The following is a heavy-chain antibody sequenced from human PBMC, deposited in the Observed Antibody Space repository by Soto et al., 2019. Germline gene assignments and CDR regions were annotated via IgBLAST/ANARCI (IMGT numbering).Heavy chain of an antibody. CDR1: GFTFGDYA. CDR3: TRAADPYYYDSSGFYYPDS. D-gene: IGHD3-22*01. J-gene: IGHJ5*01. CDR2: IRNKAYGETT. Sequence: LRLSFTASGFTFGDYAVSWFRQAPGKGLEWVGFIRNKAYGETTEYAASVKGRFTISRDDSKSIAYLQMNSLKTDDTAIYYCTRAADPYYYDSSGFYYPDSWGQGTLVTVS. V-gene: IGHV3-49*03.